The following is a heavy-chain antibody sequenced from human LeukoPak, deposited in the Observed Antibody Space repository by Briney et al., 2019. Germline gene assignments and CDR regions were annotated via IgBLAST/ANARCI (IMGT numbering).Heavy chain of an antibody. CDR3: ASPYYDFWSGYYSDDHYYGMDV. V-gene: IGHV3-23*01. CDR2: ITATGDTA. J-gene: IGHJ6*02. CDR1: GFTFTKCA. D-gene: IGHD3-3*01. Sequence: GGSLRLSCVASGFTFTKCAMSWIRQAPGKGLEWVAIITATGDTAYYADSVKGRFTISRDNAKNSLYLQMNSLRAEDTAVYYCASPYYDFWSGYYSDDHYYGMDVWGQGTTVTVSS.